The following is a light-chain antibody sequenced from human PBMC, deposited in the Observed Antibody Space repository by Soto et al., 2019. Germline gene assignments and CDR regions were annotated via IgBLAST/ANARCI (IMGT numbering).Light chain of an antibody. CDR2: SNN. CDR3: AAWDNSLSGWV. J-gene: IGLJ3*02. CDR1: SSNIGSTS. V-gene: IGLV1-44*01. Sequence: QSVLTQPPSASGTPGQRVTISCSGSSSNIGSTSVYWYQQLPGTAPKLLIYSNNRRPSGVPDRLSGSKSGTSASLAISGLQSEDEADYYCAAWDNSLSGWVFGGGTQLTV.